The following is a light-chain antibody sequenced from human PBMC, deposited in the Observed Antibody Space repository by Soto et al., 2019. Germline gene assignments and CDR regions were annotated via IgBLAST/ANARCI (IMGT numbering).Light chain of an antibody. CDR3: QQRNNWPPGIT. J-gene: IGKJ5*01. CDR1: QTVRNNY. CDR2: DAS. V-gene: IGKV3D-20*02. Sequence: EFVLTQSPVTLSLSPGERATLSCRASQTVRNNYLAWYQQKPGQAPRLLIYDASSRATGIPDRFSGGGSGTDFTLTISSLEPEDFAVYYCQQRNNWPPGITFGQGTRLEIK.